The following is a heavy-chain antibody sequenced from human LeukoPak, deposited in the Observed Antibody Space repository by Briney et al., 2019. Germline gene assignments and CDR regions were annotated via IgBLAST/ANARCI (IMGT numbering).Heavy chain of an antibody. CDR3: ARDFFSGTYSFDY. CDR2: IKQDGSEK. Sequence: PGRSLRLSCAASEFTFSSYAMHWVRQAPGKGLEWVANIKQDGSEKYYVDSVKGRFTISRDNAKNSLYLQMNSLRAEDTAVYYCARDFFSGTYSFDYWGQGTLVTVSS. D-gene: IGHD1-26*01. CDR1: EFTFSSYA. V-gene: IGHV3-7*01. J-gene: IGHJ4*02.